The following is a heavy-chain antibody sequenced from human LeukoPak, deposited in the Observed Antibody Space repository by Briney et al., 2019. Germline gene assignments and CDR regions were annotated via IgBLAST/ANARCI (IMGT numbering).Heavy chain of an antibody. J-gene: IGHJ4*02. V-gene: IGHV4-39*01. Sequence: SETLSLTCTVSGDSISSHSYFWGWIRQPPGKGLEWIGNIHYIGSTYYNPSLNSRVTISVNTSTNQFSLKLGSVTAADTAVYYCAKTLPYSGGWRATFDFWGQGTLVTVSS. CDR3: AKTLPYSGGWRATFDF. CDR1: GDSISSHSYF. CDR2: IHYIGST. D-gene: IGHD6-19*01.